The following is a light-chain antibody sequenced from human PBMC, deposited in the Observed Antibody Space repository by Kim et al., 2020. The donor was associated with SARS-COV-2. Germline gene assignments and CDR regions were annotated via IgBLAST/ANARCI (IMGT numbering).Light chain of an antibody. Sequence: VSPGQTVSITCSGDKLGDKYACWYQQKPGQSPMLVIYQDTKRPSGIPERFSGSNSGNTATLTISGTQAMDEADYYCQAWDSSTVLFGGGTQLTVL. V-gene: IGLV3-1*01. CDR2: QDT. J-gene: IGLJ2*01. CDR3: QAWDSSTVL. CDR1: KLGDKY.